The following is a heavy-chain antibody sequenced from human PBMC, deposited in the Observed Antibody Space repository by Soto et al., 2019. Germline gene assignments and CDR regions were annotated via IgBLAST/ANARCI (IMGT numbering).Heavy chain of an antibody. J-gene: IGHJ5*02. D-gene: IGHD6-13*01. Sequence: QVQLQESGPGLVKPSQTLSLTCTVSGGSISSGGYYWSWIRQHPGKGLEWIGYIYYSGSTYYNPSLKSRVTISVDTSKNQFSLKLSSVTAADTAVYYCAREVPSSWYQKPHNWFDPWGQGTLVTVSS. V-gene: IGHV4-31*03. CDR3: AREVPSSWYQKPHNWFDP. CDR2: IYYSGST. CDR1: GGSISSGGYY.